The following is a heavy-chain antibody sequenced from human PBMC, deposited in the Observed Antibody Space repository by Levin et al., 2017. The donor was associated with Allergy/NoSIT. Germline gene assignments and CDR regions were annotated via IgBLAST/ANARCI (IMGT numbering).Heavy chain of an antibody. CDR2: ISDSGVNT. J-gene: IGHJ4*02. D-gene: IGHD3-22*01. V-gene: IGHV3-23*01. Sequence: GGSLRLSCAASGFTFSNYAMTWVRQAPGQGLKWVSTISDSGVNTYYADSVKGRFTISRDNSKNTLYLQMNSLRAEDTAVYHCAKRSMDGSGYHPIDYWGQGTLVTVSS. CDR1: GFTFSNYA. CDR3: AKRSMDGSGYHPIDY.